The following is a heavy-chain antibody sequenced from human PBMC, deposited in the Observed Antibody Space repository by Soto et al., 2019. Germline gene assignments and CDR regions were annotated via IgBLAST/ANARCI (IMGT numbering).Heavy chain of an antibody. CDR3: ARRAAGPYYYYYGMEV. Sequence: GESLKISCKGSGYSFTSYWIGWVRQMPGKGLEWMGIIYPGDSDTRYSPSFQGQVTISADKSISTAYLQWSSLKASDTAMYYCARRAAGPYYYYYGMEVWGQGTTVTVTS. CDR1: GYSFTSYW. CDR2: IYPGDSDT. D-gene: IGHD6-13*01. V-gene: IGHV5-51*01. J-gene: IGHJ6*01.